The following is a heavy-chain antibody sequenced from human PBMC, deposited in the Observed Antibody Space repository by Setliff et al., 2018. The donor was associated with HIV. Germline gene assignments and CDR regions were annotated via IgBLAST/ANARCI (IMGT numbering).Heavy chain of an antibody. Sequence: ASETLSLTCAVYGGSFSGSYWNWIRQPPGKGLEWIGEINHSGSTNYNPSLKSRVTISVDTSKNQFSLKLSSVTAADTAVYYCARGATTTLYGGKSALGYWGQGTLVTVSS. CDR2: INHSGST. CDR3: ARGATTTLYGGKSALGY. CDR1: GGSFSGSY. J-gene: IGHJ4*02. D-gene: IGHD4-17*01. V-gene: IGHV4-34*01.